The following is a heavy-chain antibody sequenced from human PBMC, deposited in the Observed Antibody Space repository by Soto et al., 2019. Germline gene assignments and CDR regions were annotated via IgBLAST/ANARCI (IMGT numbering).Heavy chain of an antibody. J-gene: IGHJ4*02. CDR3: ARNFAAAGKFDY. CDR2: IIAIFGTG. Sequence: GASVKVSCKASGGTFSSYAISWVRQAPGQGLEWMGGIIAIFGTGNYAQKFQGRVTITADKPTSTAYMELSSLRSEDTAVYYCARNFAAAGKFDYWGQGTLVTVSS. D-gene: IGHD6-13*01. CDR1: GGTFSSYA. V-gene: IGHV1-69*06.